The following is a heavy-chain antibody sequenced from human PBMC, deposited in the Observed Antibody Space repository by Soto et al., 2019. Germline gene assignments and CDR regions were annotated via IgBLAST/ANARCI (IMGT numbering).Heavy chain of an antibody. CDR1: DGSSNNYY. J-gene: IGHJ4*02. D-gene: IGHD3-10*01. Sequence: QVQLQQWGAGLLKPSETLSLTCAVYDGSSNNYYWSWIRQPPGKGLEWIGEINHSGSTNYNASLERRVTLSEDSSKKQCSLELRFVTAAYTGVYYCARCGLIRGVLYYWGQGTLVTVSS. CDR3: ARCGLIRGVLYY. V-gene: IGHV4-34*01. CDR2: INHSGST.